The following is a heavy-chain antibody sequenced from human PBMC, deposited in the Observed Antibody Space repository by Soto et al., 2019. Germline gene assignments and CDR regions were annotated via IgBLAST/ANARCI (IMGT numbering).Heavy chain of an antibody. J-gene: IGHJ6*03. CDR3: ARHLCSGGSCYTLSRRIYYMDV. CDR1: GGSISSSSYY. CDR2: IYYSGST. Sequence: PSETLSLTCTVSGGSISSSSYYWGWIRQPPGKGLEWIGSIYYSGSTYYNPSLKSRVTISVDTSKNQFSLKLSSVTAADTAVYYCARHLCSGGSCYTLSRRIYYMDVWGKGTTVTVSS. V-gene: IGHV4-39*01. D-gene: IGHD2-15*01.